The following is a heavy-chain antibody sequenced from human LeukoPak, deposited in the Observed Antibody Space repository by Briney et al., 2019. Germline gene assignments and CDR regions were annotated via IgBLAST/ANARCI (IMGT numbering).Heavy chain of an antibody. CDR1: GYTFTGYY. Sequence: ASVKLSCKASGYTFTGYYMHWVRQPPGKGLEWMGWINPNRGGTNYAQKVQGRVTMTRDTSISTAYMELSRLRSDDTAVYYCARGFPGYCSSTSCYIGNWFDPWGQGTLVTVSS. CDR3: ARGFPGYCSSTSCYIGNWFDP. D-gene: IGHD2-2*02. V-gene: IGHV1-2*02. J-gene: IGHJ5*02. CDR2: INPNRGGT.